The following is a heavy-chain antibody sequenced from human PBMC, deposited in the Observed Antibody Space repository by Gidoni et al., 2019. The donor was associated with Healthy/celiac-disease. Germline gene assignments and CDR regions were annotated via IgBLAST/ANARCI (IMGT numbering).Heavy chain of an antibody. Sequence: QVQLQQWGAGLSKPSETLSPPASVDGRSFSGYYWSWIRQPPGKGLEGIGEINNSGSTNYNPSLKSRGTISVDTSKNQFSLKLSSVTAADTAVYYCARARLARRYYFDYWGQGTLVTVSS. CDR3: ARARLARRYYFDY. J-gene: IGHJ4*02. D-gene: IGHD6-6*01. V-gene: IGHV4-34*01. CDR1: GRSFSGYY. CDR2: INNSGST.